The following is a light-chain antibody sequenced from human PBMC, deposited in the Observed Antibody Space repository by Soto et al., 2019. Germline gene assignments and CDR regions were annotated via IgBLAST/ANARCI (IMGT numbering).Light chain of an antibody. J-gene: IGKJ4*01. CDR3: QQHYSTPLT. CDR1: QSVLYSSNNKNY. V-gene: IGKV4-1*01. CDR2: WAS. Sequence: DIVMTQSPDSLAVSLGERATINCKSSQSVLYSSNNKNYLAWYQQKPGLPPKLLISWASTRESGVPDRFSGSGSGTDFTLTVTSLQAEDVAVYYCQQHYSTPLTFGGGTKVEIK.